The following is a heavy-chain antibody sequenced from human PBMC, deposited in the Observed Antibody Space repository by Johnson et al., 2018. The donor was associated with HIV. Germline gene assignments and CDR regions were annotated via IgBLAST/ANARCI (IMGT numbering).Heavy chain of an antibody. CDR3: AQRDCIVGGSDAVDI. V-gene: IGHV3-20*04. CDR2: IDWTGANA. CDR1: GFMFDDYA. J-gene: IGHJ3*02. D-gene: IGHD1-26*01. Sequence: VQLVESGGGVERPGESLRLSCVGSGFMFDDYAMSWVRQVPGKGLEWVSGIDWTGANAGYADSVKGRLTISRDNPKNKLYLQLSSLRAEDTAVYYGAQRDCIVGGSDAVDIWGQGTMVTVSS.